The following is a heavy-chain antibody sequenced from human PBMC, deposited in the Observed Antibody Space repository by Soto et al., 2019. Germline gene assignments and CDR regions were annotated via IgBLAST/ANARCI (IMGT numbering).Heavy chain of an antibody. Sequence: GAYLKISCKGSGYSFTSYGIGWVRQMPGEGLEWMGIMYPGDSDTRYSPSFQWQLAISADKSSSTAYLQWRSLKASDTAMYLCARLDRYCSVGSCNARGRWFGPWGQGTLVTVST. V-gene: IGHV5-51*01. J-gene: IGHJ5*02. CDR1: GYSFTSYG. D-gene: IGHD2-15*01. CDR2: MYPGDSDT. CDR3: ARLDRYCSVGSCNARGRWFGP.